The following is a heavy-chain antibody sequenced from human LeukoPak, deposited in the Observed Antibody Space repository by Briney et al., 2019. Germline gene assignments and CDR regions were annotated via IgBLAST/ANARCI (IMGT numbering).Heavy chain of an antibody. Sequence: GESLKISCEGSGYTFTNYWIGWVRQMPGKGLEWMGIIYPGDSDTRYSPSFQGQVTISADKSISTAYLQRSSLKASDTALYYCARQAGAAVRIDYWGQGTLVTVSS. CDR1: GYTFTNYW. CDR3: ARQAGAAVRIDY. D-gene: IGHD1-26*01. J-gene: IGHJ4*02. V-gene: IGHV5-51*01. CDR2: IYPGDSDT.